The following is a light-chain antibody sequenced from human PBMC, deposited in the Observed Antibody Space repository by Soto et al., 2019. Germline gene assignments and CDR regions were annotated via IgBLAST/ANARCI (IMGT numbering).Light chain of an antibody. CDR2: GAS. Sequence: EIVLTQSPATLSLSPGERATLSCRASQSVSSSYLAWYQQKPGQAPRLLIYGASSRATGIPDRFSGSGSGTDFTLTISRLEPEDFAVYYSQQYGSSPPWTFGQGTKVEIK. CDR1: QSVSSSY. CDR3: QQYGSSPPWT. J-gene: IGKJ1*01. V-gene: IGKV3-20*01.